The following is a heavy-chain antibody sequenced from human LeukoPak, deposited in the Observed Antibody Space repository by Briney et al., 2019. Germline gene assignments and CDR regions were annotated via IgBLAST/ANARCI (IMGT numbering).Heavy chain of an antibody. Sequence: SETLSLTCTFSGGSISSSSYYWGWIRQPPGKGLEWIGSIYYSGSTYYNPSLKSRVTISVDTSKNQFSLKLSSVTAADTAVYYCARVGTVVIGWFDPWGQGTLVTVSS. D-gene: IGHD3-22*01. J-gene: IGHJ5*02. V-gene: IGHV4-39*07. CDR2: IYYSGST. CDR1: GGSISSSSYY. CDR3: ARVGTVVIGWFDP.